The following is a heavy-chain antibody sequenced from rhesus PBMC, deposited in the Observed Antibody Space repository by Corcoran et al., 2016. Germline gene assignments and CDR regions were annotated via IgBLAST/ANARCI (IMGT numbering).Heavy chain of an antibody. J-gene: IGHJ4*01. Sequence: QVQLQESGPGLVKPSETLSLTCAVSGASISSYWWSWIPQPPGKGLEWIGEINGNSDNTYYNPSLKSRVTISKDASKNQFSLKLSSVTAADTAVYYCARRATAGNDYWGQGVLVTVSS. V-gene: IGHV4-80*01. CDR2: INGNSDNT. CDR1: GASISSYW. D-gene: IGHD6-25*01. CDR3: ARRATAGNDY.